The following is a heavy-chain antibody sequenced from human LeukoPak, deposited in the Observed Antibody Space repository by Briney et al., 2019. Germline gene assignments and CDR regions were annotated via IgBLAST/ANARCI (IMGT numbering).Heavy chain of an antibody. CDR2: VFYSGST. CDR1: GGSISSYY. CDR3: ARRYDGSGSDAFDI. V-gene: IGHV4-59*08. J-gene: IGHJ3*02. D-gene: IGHD3-22*01. Sequence: SETLSLTCTVSGGSISSYYWNWIRQPPGKGLEWIGYVFYSGSTHYNPSLKSRVTISVDTTKNQFSLKLSSVTAADTAVYYCARRYDGSGSDAFDIWGQGTMVTVSS.